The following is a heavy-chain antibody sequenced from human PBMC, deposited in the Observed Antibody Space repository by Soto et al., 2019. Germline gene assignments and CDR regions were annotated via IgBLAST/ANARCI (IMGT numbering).Heavy chain of an antibody. D-gene: IGHD2-2*01. V-gene: IGHV1-69*13. CDR1: GGTFSSYA. Sequence: GASVKVSCKASGGTFSSYAISWVRQAPGQGLEWMGGIVPIFGTANYAQKFQGRVTITADESTSTAYMELSSLRSEDTAVYYCARAEPSEGDIVVVPADNWFDPWGQGTLVTVSS. J-gene: IGHJ5*02. CDR2: IVPIFGTA. CDR3: ARAEPSEGDIVVVPADNWFDP.